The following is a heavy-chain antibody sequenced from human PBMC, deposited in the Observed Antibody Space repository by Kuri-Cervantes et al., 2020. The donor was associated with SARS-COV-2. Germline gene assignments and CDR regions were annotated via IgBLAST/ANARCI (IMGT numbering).Heavy chain of an antibody. CDR2: ISTTGTYK. D-gene: IGHD5-24*01. CDR1: GFTFSDDY. J-gene: IGHJ4*02. Sequence: GESLKISCAASGFTFSDDYMTWVRQAPGMGLEWVADISTTGTYKNYADSVKGRFTISRDNAKNSLILQVSSLRAEDTAVYYCATSGTRGLEEWGQGTLVTVSS. V-gene: IGHV3-11*06. CDR3: ATSGTRGLEE.